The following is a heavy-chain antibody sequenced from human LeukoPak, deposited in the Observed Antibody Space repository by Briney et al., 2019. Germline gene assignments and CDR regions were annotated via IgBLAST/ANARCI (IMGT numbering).Heavy chain of an antibody. CDR3: ARDWSYYGSGSFDY. Sequence: GGSLRLSCAASGFTFSSYEMNWVRQAPGKGLEWFSYISSSGSTIYYADSVKGRFTISRVNAKNSLYLQMNSLRAEDTAVYYCARDWSYYGSGSFDYWGQGTLVTVSS. D-gene: IGHD3-10*01. CDR2: ISSSGSTI. V-gene: IGHV3-48*03. CDR1: GFTFSSYE. J-gene: IGHJ4*02.